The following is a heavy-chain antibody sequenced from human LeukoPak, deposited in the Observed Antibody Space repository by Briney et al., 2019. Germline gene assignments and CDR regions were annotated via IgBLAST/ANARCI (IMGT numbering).Heavy chain of an antibody. Sequence: GGSLRLSCAASGFTFGSYSMNWVRQAPGKGLEWVSSISSSSSYIYYADSVKGRFTISRDNAKNSLYLQMNSLRAEDTALYYCAKDGPGAFDIWGQGTMVTVSS. V-gene: IGHV3-21*04. CDR1: GFTFGSYS. J-gene: IGHJ3*02. CDR3: AKDGPGAFDI. CDR2: ISSSSSYI.